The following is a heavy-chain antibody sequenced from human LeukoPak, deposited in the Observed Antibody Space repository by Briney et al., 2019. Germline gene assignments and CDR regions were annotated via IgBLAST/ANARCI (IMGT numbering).Heavy chain of an antibody. D-gene: IGHD3-22*01. CDR3: ARARGARITMIVVVDYFDY. V-gene: IGHV4-59*01. Sequence: SETLSLTCTVSGGSLSSYYWSWIRQPPGKGLEWIGYIFYSGSTNYNPSLKSRVTISVDTSKNQFSLKLSSVTAADTAVYYCARARGARITMIVVVDYFDYWGQGTLVTVSS. CDR2: IFYSGST. J-gene: IGHJ4*02. CDR1: GGSLSSYY.